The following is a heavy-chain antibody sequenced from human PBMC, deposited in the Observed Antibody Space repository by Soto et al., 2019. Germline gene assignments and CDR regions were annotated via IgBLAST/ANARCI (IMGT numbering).Heavy chain of an antibody. Sequence: QVQLQQWGAGLLKPSETLSLTCTVYGGSFSGYYWSWIRQPPGKGLEWIWEINHSGSTNYNPSLKIRVAISVDTSMNEFSLKLSSVTAADTAVYCCETGLGKQFVHFDYWGQGTLVTVSS. V-gene: IGHV4-34*01. J-gene: IGHJ4*02. CDR1: GGSFSGYY. D-gene: IGHD6-6*01. CDR2: INHSGST. CDR3: ETGLGKQFVHFDY.